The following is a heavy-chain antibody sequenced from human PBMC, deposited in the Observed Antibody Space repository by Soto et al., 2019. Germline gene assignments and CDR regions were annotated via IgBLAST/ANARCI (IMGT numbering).Heavy chain of an antibody. J-gene: IGHJ6*02. V-gene: IGHV1-46*01. Sequence: SEKVACKSSVYTLTSYYMHLVRQAPGQGLEWMGIINPSGGSTSYAQKFQGRVTMTRDTSTSTVYMELSSLRSEDTAVYYCARKCSGGSCYYYGMDVWGQGTTVTVSS. CDR2: INPSGGST. D-gene: IGHD2-15*01. CDR3: ARKCSGGSCYYYGMDV. CDR1: VYTLTSYY.